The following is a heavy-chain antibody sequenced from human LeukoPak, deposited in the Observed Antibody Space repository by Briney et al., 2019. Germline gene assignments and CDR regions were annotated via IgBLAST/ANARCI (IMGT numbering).Heavy chain of an antibody. V-gene: IGHV3-53*01. Sequence: GGSLRLSCAASGLTVSSNYMSWVRQAPGKGLEWVSVIYSGGNTYYADSVKGRFTISRDNSKNTLYLQMNSLRAEDTAVYYCAKDRGDSRNWYYEIDYWGQGTLVTVSS. D-gene: IGHD1-7*01. CDR2: IYSGGNT. J-gene: IGHJ4*02. CDR1: GLTVSSNY. CDR3: AKDRGDSRNWYYEIDY.